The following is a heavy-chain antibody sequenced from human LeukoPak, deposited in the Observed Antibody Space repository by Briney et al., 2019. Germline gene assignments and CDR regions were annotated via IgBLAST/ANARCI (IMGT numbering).Heavy chain of an antibody. V-gene: IGHV3-23*01. CDR1: GFPFSRYA. J-gene: IGHJ4*02. CDR3: AKAPDFFGSGSIAY. Sequence: GGSLRLSCAATGFPFSRYAMNWVRQTLGKRLEWVSGLSGTGGSTYYADSVKGRFTISRDNSNNMIYLQMNSLRDEDTGIYFCAKAPDFFGSGSIAYWGQGALVAVSS. CDR2: LSGTGGST. D-gene: IGHD3-10*01.